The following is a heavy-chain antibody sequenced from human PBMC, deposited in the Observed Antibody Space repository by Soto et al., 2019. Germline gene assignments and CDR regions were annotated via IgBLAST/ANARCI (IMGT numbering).Heavy chain of an antibody. Sequence: PSETLSLTCAVYGGSFSGYYWSWIRQPPGKGLEWIGEINHSGSTNYNPSLRSRVTISVDTSKNRFSLKLSSVTAADTAVYYCARAYCSSTSCYPLPYYYYYGMDVWGQGTPVTVSS. D-gene: IGHD2-2*01. CDR1: GGSFSGYY. CDR2: INHSGST. CDR3: ARAYCSSTSCYPLPYYYYYGMDV. V-gene: IGHV4-34*01. J-gene: IGHJ6*02.